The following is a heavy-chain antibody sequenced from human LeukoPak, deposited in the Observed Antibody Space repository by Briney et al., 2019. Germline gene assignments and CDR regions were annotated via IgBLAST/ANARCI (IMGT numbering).Heavy chain of an antibody. Sequence: KPGGCLRLSCGASGFYFSSYSMNWIRQAPGKGLEWVSSINSGSTYMYYADSVKGRFTISRDNAKNSLHLQMDSLRAEDTAVYFCARVEATTGRNYHYYYMDVWGKGTTVTVSS. CDR1: GFYFSSYS. V-gene: IGHV3-21*01. CDR2: INSGSTYM. CDR3: ARVEATTGRNYHYYYMDV. J-gene: IGHJ6*03. D-gene: IGHD1-1*01.